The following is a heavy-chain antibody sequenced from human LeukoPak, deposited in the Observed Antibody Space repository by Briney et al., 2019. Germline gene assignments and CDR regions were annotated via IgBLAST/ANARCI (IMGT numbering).Heavy chain of an antibody. J-gene: IGHJ4*02. CDR3: AGNKPLWFGDQPYDY. D-gene: IGHD3-10*01. CDR2: IYYSEST. V-gene: IGHV4-59*01. Sequence: SETLSLTCTVSGGSISSYYWSWIRQPPGKGLEWIGYIYYSESTNYNPSLKSRVTISVDTSKNQFSLKLSSVTAADTAVYYCAGNKPLWFGDQPYDYWGQGTLVTVSS. CDR1: GGSISSYY.